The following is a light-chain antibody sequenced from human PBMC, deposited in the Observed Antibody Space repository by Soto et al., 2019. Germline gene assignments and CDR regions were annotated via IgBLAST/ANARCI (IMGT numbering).Light chain of an antibody. J-gene: IGKJ1*01. CDR2: AAS. CDR1: QSVSSSN. Sequence: EIVLTQSPGTLSLSPGERATLSCRASQSVSSSNLAWYQQKPGQAPRLLIYAASTRATGIPARFSGSGSGTEFTLTISSLQSEDFAVYYCQQYNNWRWTFGQGTKVDI. V-gene: IGKV3-15*01. CDR3: QQYNNWRWT.